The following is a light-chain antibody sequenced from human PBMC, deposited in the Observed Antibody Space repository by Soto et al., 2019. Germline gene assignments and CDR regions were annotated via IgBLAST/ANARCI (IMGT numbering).Light chain of an antibody. Sequence: QSALTQPASVSGSPGQSITISCTGTSSDVGGYNYVSWYQQHPGKAPKLMIYDVSNRPSGVSNRFSGSKSGNTASLTISGLQAEEEADYYCSSYTRSSTHVGFGGENKLTVL. CDR1: SSDVGGYNY. V-gene: IGLV2-14*01. J-gene: IGLJ2*01. CDR3: SSYTRSSTHVG. CDR2: DVS.